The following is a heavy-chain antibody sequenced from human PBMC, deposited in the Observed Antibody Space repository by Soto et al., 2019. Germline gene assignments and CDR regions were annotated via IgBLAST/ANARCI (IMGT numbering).Heavy chain of an antibody. CDR2: INHSGST. V-gene: IGHV4-34*01. J-gene: IGHJ6*03. D-gene: IGHD3-3*01. CDR1: GGSFSGYY. Sequence: QVQLHQWGAGLLKPSETLSLTCAVYGGSFSGYYWSWIRQPPGRGLERIGEINHSGSTNYNPSLKSRATMSVDTSKNQFSLKLSSVTAADTAVYFCARAVGGYDFWSASYYYYYYMDVWGKGTTVTVSS. CDR3: ARAVGGYDFWSASYYYYYYMDV.